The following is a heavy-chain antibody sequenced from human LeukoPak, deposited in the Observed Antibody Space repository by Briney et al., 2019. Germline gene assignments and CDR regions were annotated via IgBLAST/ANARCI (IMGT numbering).Heavy chain of an antibody. Sequence: GGSLRLSCAASGFTFSSFDMHWVRQATGKGLEWVSAIGTAGDTYYPGSVKGRFTISRENAKNSLYLQMNSKRAGDTAVYYCARGGIAAAGGFDYWGQGTLVTVSS. J-gene: IGHJ4*02. V-gene: IGHV3-13*01. CDR3: ARGGIAAAGGFDY. CDR1: GFTFSSFD. D-gene: IGHD6-13*01. CDR2: IGTAGDT.